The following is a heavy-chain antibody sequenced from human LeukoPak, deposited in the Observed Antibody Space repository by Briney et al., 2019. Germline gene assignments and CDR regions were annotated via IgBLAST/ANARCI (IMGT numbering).Heavy chain of an antibody. D-gene: IGHD6-19*01. V-gene: IGHV3-23*01. CDR1: GFTFSSYA. Sequence: GGSLRLSCAASGFTFSSYAMTWVRQAPGKGLEWVSTISGTGGSTYYTDSVKGRFTISRDNPKNTLCLQMNSLGAEDMAVYYCAKDRVAVAGTARGGGDYWGQGTLVTVSS. J-gene: IGHJ4*02. CDR3: AKDRVAVAGTARGGGDY. CDR2: ISGTGGST.